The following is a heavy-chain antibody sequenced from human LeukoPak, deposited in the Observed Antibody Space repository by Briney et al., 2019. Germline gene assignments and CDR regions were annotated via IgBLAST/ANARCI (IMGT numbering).Heavy chain of an antibody. D-gene: IGHD3-22*01. V-gene: IGHV4-31*03. Sequence: SQTLSLTCTVSGGSISSGGYYWSWTRQHPGKGLEWIGYIYYSGSTYYNPSLKSRVTISVDTSKNQFSLKLSSVTAADTAVYYCARGKFGITMIPPTRRRVRWFDPWGQGTLVTVSS. J-gene: IGHJ5*02. CDR2: IYYSGST. CDR3: ARGKFGITMIPPTRRRVRWFDP. CDR1: GGSISSGGYY.